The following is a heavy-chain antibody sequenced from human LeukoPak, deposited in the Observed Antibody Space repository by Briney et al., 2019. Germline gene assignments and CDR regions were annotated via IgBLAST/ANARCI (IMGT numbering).Heavy chain of an antibody. V-gene: IGHV4-39*01. Sequence: SETLSLTCTVSGGSISSSSYYWGWLRQPPGKGLEWIGSIYYSGSTYYNPSLKSRVTISVDTSKNQFSLKLSSVTAADTAVYYCARYMTTVVLIDYWGQGTLVTVSS. D-gene: IGHD4-23*01. J-gene: IGHJ4*02. CDR2: IYYSGST. CDR3: ARYMTTVVLIDY. CDR1: GGSISSSSYY.